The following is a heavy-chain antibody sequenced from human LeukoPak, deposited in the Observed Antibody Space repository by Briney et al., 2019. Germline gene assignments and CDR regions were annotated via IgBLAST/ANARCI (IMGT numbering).Heavy chain of an antibody. D-gene: IGHD2-15*01. CDR2: IGGRGDGI. CDR1: GFTFSDYS. Sequence: GSLRLSCAASGFTFSDYSMNWVRQAPGKGLEWISYIGGRGDGISYADSVKGRFIVSRDNAKNSLFLQMNRLRGEDTAIYFCAREIPGRIAADCWGQGTLVTVSS. J-gene: IGHJ4*02. V-gene: IGHV3-48*01. CDR3: AREIPGRIAADC.